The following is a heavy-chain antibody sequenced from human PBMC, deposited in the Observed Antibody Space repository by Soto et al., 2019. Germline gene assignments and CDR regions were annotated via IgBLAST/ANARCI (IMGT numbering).Heavy chain of an antibody. CDR3: ARAASITMVRGVMIWFDP. J-gene: IGHJ5*02. D-gene: IGHD3-10*01. CDR1: GGSISSGDYY. Sequence: SETLSLTCTVSGGSISSGDYYWSWIRQPPGKGLEWIGYIYYSGSTYYNPSLKSRVTISVDTSKNQFSLKLSSVTAADTAAYYCARAASITMVRGVMIWFDPWGQGTLVTVSS. V-gene: IGHV4-30-4*01. CDR2: IYYSGST.